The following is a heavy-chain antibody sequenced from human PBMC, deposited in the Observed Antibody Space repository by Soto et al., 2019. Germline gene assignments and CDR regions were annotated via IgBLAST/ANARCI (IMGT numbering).Heavy chain of an antibody. Sequence: QVQLQESGPGLVKASEILSLTCSVSGDSVTSGRYYWNWIRQPPGKGLEWIGYLNYGGRTNYDPSLKSRVTISVDTSKNQFSLKVTSVSAADTAVYYCARWDFYYGMDAWGQGTTVTVSS. V-gene: IGHV4-61*01. CDR1: GDSVTSGRYY. CDR2: LNYGGRT. CDR3: ARWDFYYGMDA. J-gene: IGHJ6*02.